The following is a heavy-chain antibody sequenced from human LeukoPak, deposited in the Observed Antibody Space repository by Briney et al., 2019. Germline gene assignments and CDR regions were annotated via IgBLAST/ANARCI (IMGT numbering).Heavy chain of an antibody. CDR1: GFTFRDYY. CDR2: ITVSGSTL. Sequence: GGSLRLSCAASGFTFRDYYMSWIRQAPGKGLEWISYITVSGSTLYYADSVKGRFTISRDNARNSLYLQMDGLRAEDTAVYYYARDRGIVLPDTSYYMDVWGKGTTVTVSS. D-gene: IGHD1-26*01. J-gene: IGHJ6*03. V-gene: IGHV3-11*01. CDR3: ARDRGIVLPDTSYYMDV.